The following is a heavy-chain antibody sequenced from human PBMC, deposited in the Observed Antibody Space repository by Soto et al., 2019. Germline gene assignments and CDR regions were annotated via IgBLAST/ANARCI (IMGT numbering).Heavy chain of an antibody. Sequence: GASVKVSCKASGYTFTSYAMNWVRQAPGQGLEWMGWINTNTGNPTYAQGFTGRFVFSLDTSVSTAYLQICSLKAEDTAVYYCARLYYYDSSGYYSSLYYFDYWGQGTLVTVSS. D-gene: IGHD3-22*01. V-gene: IGHV7-4-1*01. J-gene: IGHJ4*02. CDR1: GYTFTSYA. CDR2: INTNTGNP. CDR3: ARLYYYDSSGYYSSLYYFDY.